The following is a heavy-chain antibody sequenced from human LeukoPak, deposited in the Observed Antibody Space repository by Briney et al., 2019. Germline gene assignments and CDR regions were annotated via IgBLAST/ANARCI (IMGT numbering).Heavy chain of an antibody. CDR2: INPNSGGT. CDR3: ARGSRIAAQPGRFDP. Sequence: ASVKVSCKASGYTFTGYYMHWVRQAPGQGLEWMGWINPNSGGTNYAQKFQGRVTMTRDTSISTAYMELSRLRSDDTAVYYCARGSRIAAQPGRFDPWGQGTLVTVSS. V-gene: IGHV1-2*02. J-gene: IGHJ5*02. D-gene: IGHD6-6*01. CDR1: GYTFTGYY.